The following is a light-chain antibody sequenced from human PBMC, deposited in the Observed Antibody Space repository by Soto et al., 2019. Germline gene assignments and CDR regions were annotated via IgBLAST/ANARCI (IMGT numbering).Light chain of an antibody. CDR1: QSILYSSDNKNY. CDR3: PPYYRTPYT. V-gene: IGKV4-1*01. CDR2: WAS. J-gene: IGKJ2*01. Sequence: DIVMTQSPDSLAVSLGERATINCQSSQSILYSSDNKNYLAWYQQKPGQPPNLLIYWASTRESGVPDRFSGRGSGTDFTLTISSLQAEDVAVYYRPPYYRTPYTFGQGTKLEIK.